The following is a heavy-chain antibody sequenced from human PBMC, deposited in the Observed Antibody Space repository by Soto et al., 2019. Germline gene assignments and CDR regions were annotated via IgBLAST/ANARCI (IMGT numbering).Heavy chain of an antibody. V-gene: IGHV1-46*01. CDR3: ARPPYPGCINVVCYPLDY. J-gene: IGHJ4*02. D-gene: IGHD2-8*01. Sequence: GXXVKVSCKASGYTFTSYYMHWVRHAPGRGLGWMGIINPSGGSTNYAQKLQGRVAMTRDTSTSTVYMELNSLRSEDTHVYYCARPPYPGCINVVCYPLDYWGQGTLVTVSS. CDR1: GYTFTSYY. CDR2: INPSGGST.